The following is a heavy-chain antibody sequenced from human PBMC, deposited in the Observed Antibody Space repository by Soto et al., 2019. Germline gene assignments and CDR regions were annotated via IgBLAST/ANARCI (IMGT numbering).Heavy chain of an antibody. CDR2: IIPILGIA. D-gene: IGHD1-7*01. Sequence: SVKVSCKASGYTFSSYTISWVRQAPGQGLEWMGRIIPILGIANYAQKFQGRVTITADKSTSTAYMELSSLRSEDTALYYCARDGLELPFDYWGQGTLVTVSS. CDR1: GYTFSSYT. V-gene: IGHV1-69*04. CDR3: ARDGLELPFDY. J-gene: IGHJ4*02.